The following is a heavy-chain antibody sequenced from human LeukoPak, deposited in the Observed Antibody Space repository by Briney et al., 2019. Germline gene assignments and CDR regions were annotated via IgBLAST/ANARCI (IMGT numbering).Heavy chain of an antibody. CDR2: ISSSSSYI. CDR1: GFTFSSYS. J-gene: IGHJ4*02. D-gene: IGHD6-19*01. V-gene: IGHV3-21*01. Sequence: GGSLRLSCAASGFTFSSYSMNWVRQAPGKGLEWVSSISSSSSYIYYADSVKGRFTLSRDNAKKSMYLEMNSLRAEDTAVNYGAGPSNEGQWLVGQGVDYWGQGTLVTVSS. CDR3: AGPSNEGQWLVGQGVDY.